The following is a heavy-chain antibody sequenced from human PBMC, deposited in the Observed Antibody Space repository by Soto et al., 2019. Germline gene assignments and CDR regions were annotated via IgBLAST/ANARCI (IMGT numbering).Heavy chain of an antibody. CDR1: GGSISSYY. V-gene: IGHV4-59*01. Sequence: SETLSLTCTVSGGSISSYYWSWIRQPPGKGLEWIGYIYYSGSTYYNPSLKSRVTISVDRSKNQFSLKLSSVTAADTAVYYCARDYGSGSYLVWGQGTQVTVSS. CDR2: IYYSGST. CDR3: ARDYGSGSYLV. J-gene: IGHJ4*02. D-gene: IGHD3-10*01.